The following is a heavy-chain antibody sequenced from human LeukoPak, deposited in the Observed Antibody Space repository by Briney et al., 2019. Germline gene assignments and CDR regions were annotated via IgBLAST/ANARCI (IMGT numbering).Heavy chain of an antibody. V-gene: IGHV1-69*05. CDR3: ATRGGDIVVVPAEMGAFDI. J-gene: IGHJ3*02. CDR1: GGTFSSYA. CDR2: IIPIFGTA. Sequence: ASVKVSCKASGGTFSSYAISWVRQAPGQGLEWMGGIIPIFGTANYAQKFQGRVTITTDESTSTAYMELSSLRSENTAVYYCATRGGDIVVVPAEMGAFDIWGQGTMVTVSS. D-gene: IGHD2-2*01.